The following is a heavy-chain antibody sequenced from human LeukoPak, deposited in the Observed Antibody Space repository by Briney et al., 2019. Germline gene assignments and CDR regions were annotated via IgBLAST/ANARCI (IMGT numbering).Heavy chain of an antibody. CDR1: GFTFSSYS. Sequence: RAGGSLRLSCAASGFTFSSYSVNWVRQAPGKGLEWVSSISTSSIYIYYADSVKGRFTISRDNAKNSLSLQMNSLRAEDTAVYYCARASENYGGYFVLWGQGTRVTVSS. V-gene: IGHV3-21*01. CDR2: ISTSSIYI. CDR3: ARASENYGGYFVL. J-gene: IGHJ4*02. D-gene: IGHD4-23*01.